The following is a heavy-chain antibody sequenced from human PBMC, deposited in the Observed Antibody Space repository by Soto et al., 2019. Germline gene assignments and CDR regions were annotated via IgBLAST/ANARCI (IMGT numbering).Heavy chain of an antibody. J-gene: IGHJ4*02. CDR3: XXXXXXXXXLDY. CDR2: INASNGNT. Sequence: QVQLVQSGAEEKKPGASVKVSCKASGYTFTSYAXXXXXXXXXXXLEWMGWINASNGNTKYTQKFQGRVTITRDTXXXXXXXXXXXXXXXXXXXXXXXXXXXXXXXLDYWGQGTLVTVSS. CDR1: GYTFTSYA. V-gene: IGHV1-3*05.